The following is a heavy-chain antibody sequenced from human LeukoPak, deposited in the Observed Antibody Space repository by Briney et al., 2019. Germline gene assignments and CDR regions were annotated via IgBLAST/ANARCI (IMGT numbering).Heavy chain of an antibody. J-gene: IGHJ4*02. Sequence: GGSLRLSCAASKFTFSTYYMHWVRQAPGKGLVWVSRIKTDGSSTVYADSVKGRFTISRDNAKNTLYLQMNSLRADDTAVYYCVRGATYIYGPFDYWGQGTLVTVSS. CDR3: VRGATYIYGPFDY. CDR1: KFTFSTYY. D-gene: IGHD3-10*01. V-gene: IGHV3-74*03. CDR2: IKTDGSST.